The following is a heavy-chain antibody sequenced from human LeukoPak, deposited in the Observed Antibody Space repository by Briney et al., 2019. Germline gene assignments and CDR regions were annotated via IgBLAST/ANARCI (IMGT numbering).Heavy chain of an antibody. V-gene: IGHV4-39*07. Sequence: PSETLSLTCTVSGGSISSSSYYWGWIRQPPGKGLEWIGSIYYSGSTYYNPSLQSRVTISVDTSKNQFSLKLSSVTAAETAVYHCAREGRYRYGYNEYHSYMDIWGKGTTVTVSS. CDR3: AREGRYRYGYNEYHSYMDI. CDR2: IYYSGST. D-gene: IGHD5-18*01. CDR1: GGSISSSSYY. J-gene: IGHJ6*03.